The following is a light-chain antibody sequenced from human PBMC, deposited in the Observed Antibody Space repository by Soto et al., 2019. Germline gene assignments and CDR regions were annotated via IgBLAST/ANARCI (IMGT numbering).Light chain of an antibody. Sequence: ILLTQSPATLSLSPWERATLSCRASQSVSSYFAWYQQKPGQAPRLLLYDVSNRETGIPARLSVSGSGTDFALTLSILEPEAFAVSYCHQRSNNPQKWTFGQGTKVDIK. V-gene: IGKV3-11*01. CDR2: DVS. J-gene: IGKJ1*01. CDR1: QSVSSY. CDR3: HQRSNNPQKWT.